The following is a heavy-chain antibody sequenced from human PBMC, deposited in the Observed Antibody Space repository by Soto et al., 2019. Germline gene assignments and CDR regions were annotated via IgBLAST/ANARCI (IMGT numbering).Heavy chain of an antibody. CDR2: IRSKAYGGTT. J-gene: IGHJ6*02. CDR3: TTSGYYRTSLYYGMDV. V-gene: IGHV3-49*05. D-gene: IGHD3-22*01. Sequence: KPGGSLRLSCTASGFTFGDYAMSWFRQAPGKGLEWVGFIRSKAYGGTTEYAASVKGRFTISRDDSKSIAYLQMNSLKTEDTAVYYCTTSGYYRTSLYYGMDVWGQGTTVTVSS. CDR1: GFTFGDYA.